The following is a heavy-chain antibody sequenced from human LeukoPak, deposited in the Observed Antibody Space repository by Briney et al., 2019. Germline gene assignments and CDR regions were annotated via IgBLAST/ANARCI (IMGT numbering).Heavy chain of an antibody. CDR2: VDHTGST. D-gene: IGHD1-1*01. CDR3: ARGRVSSSTWYSTYYYYFYMDV. Sequence: SETPSLTCSVSDDSITMYYWTWLRQPPGKGLEWIGYVDHTGSTNFNPSLNGRVSISRDTTKNLFSLRLRSVTAADTAVYFCARGRVSSSTWYSTYYYYFYMDVWGKGTTVTVSS. V-gene: IGHV4-59*01. J-gene: IGHJ6*03. CDR1: DDSITMYY.